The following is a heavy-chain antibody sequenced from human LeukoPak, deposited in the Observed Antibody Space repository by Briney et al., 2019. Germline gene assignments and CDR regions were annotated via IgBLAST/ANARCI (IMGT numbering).Heavy chain of an antibody. CDR2: LSGSGGST. CDR1: GFTFTSYA. J-gene: IGHJ5*02. CDR3: AKDASISADKVS. V-gene: IGHV3-23*01. Sequence: PGGSLRLSCAASGFTFTSYAMSWVRQAPGRGLEWVSGLSGSGGSTYYADSVKGRFTISRDNSKNTVYLQMNSLRAEDTAVYYCAKDASISADKVSWGQGDLVIVSS. D-gene: IGHD3-3*02.